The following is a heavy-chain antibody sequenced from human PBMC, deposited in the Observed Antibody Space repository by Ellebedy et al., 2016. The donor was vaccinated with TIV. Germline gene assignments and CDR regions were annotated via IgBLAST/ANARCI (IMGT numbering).Heavy chain of an antibody. J-gene: IGHJ5*02. Sequence: ASVKVSCKVSDYVLSELSMHWVRQAPGKGLEWIGSFDTEEDKRVYAEKFQDRVILTEDSSTDTAYMELSNLRSDDTAIYYCTAAHFYGSGKMFDPWGQGTLVSVSS. V-gene: IGHV1-24*01. CDR2: FDTEEDKR. CDR3: TAAHFYGSGKMFDP. D-gene: IGHD3-10*01. CDR1: DYVLSELS.